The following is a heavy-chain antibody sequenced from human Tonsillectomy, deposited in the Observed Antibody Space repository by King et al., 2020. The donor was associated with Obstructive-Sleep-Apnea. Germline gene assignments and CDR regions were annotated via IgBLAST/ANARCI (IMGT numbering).Heavy chain of an antibody. V-gene: IGHV3-49*03. CDR2: IRSKAYGGTT. CDR1: GFTFGDYA. CDR3: TRPLPAGEAAAHARPVDY. J-gene: IGHJ4*02. Sequence: VQLVESGGGLVQPGRSLRLSCTASGFTFGDYAMSWFRQAPGKGLEWVGFIRSKAYGGTTEYAASVKGRFTISRDDSKSIAYLQMNSLKTEDTAVYYCTRPLPAGEAAAHARPVDYWGQGTLVTVSS. D-gene: IGHD6-13*01.